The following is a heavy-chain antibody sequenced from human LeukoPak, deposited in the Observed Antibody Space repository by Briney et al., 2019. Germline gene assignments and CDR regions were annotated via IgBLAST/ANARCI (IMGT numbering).Heavy chain of an antibody. V-gene: IGHV5-51*01. CDR1: GYSFASYW. J-gene: IGHJ4*02. D-gene: IGHD3-16*01. Sequence: GESLKISCKGSGYSFASYWIAWVRQMPGKGLEWMGTIYPGDSDTRYSPSFQGQVTISADKSISTAYLQWSSLKASDTAMYYCASQQSRYGIGFFDYWGQGTLVTVSS. CDR2: IYPGDSDT. CDR3: ASQQSRYGIGFFDY.